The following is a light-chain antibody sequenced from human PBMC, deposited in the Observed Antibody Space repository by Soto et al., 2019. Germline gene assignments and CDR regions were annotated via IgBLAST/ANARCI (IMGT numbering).Light chain of an antibody. CDR3: SSYTSSSTLV. CDR1: SSDVGGYNY. CDR2: DVS. Sequence: QSALTQPASVSGSPGQSITISCTGTSSDVGGYNYVSWYQQHPGKAPKLMIYDVSNRPSGVSNRFSRSKSGNTVSLTISGLQVDDEADSFCSSYTSSSTLVFGTGTKVTV. J-gene: IGLJ1*01. V-gene: IGLV2-14*01.